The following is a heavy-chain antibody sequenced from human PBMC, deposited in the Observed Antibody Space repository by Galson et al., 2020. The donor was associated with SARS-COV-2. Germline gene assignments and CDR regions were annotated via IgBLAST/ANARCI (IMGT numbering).Heavy chain of an antibody. CDR3: ARGGVAAAGLGDYYYYGMDV. CDR2: INHSGST. D-gene: IGHD6-13*01. V-gene: IGHV4-34*01. CDR1: GGSFSGYY. Sequence: SETLSLTCAVYGGSFSGYYWSWIRQPPGKGLEWIGEINHSGSTNYNPSLKSRVTISVDTSKNQFSLKLSSVTAADTAVYYCARGGVAAAGLGDYYYYGMDVWGQGTTVTVSS. J-gene: IGHJ6*02.